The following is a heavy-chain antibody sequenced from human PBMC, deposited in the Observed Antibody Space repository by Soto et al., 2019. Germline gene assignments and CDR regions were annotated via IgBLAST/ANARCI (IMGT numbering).Heavy chain of an antibody. V-gene: IGHV3-66*01. CDR1: GFTVSSNY. CDR3: ARDGGYVLRFLEWLFPAYGMDV. J-gene: IGHJ6*02. Sequence: GGSLRLSCAASGFTVSSNYMSWVRQAPGKGLEWVSVIYSGGSTYYADSVKGRFTISGDNSKNTLYLQMNSLRAEDTAVYYCARDGGYVLRFLEWLFPAYGMDVWGQGTTVTVSS. D-gene: IGHD3-3*01. CDR2: IYSGGST.